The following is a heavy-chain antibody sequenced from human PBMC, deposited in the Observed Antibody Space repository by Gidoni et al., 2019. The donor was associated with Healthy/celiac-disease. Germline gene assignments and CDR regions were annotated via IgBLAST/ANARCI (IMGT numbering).Heavy chain of an antibody. CDR1: GGTFSSYA. D-gene: IGHD3-10*01. CDR2: VIPIFGTA. J-gene: IGHJ6*02. Sequence: QVQLVQSGAEVKKPGSSVKVSCKASGGTFSSYAINWVRQAPGQGLEWMGGVIPIFGTANYAQKFQGRVTITADESTSTAYMELSSLRSEDTAVYYWASIPPRVDPLDYYYDGMDVWGQGTTVTVSS. CDR3: ASIPPRVDPLDYYYDGMDV. V-gene: IGHV1-69*01.